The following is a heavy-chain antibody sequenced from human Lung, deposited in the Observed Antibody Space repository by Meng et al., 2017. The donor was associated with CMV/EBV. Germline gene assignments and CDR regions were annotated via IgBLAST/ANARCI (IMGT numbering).Heavy chain of an antibody. D-gene: IGHD3-22*01. Sequence: GGSXRLXCAASGFTVSSNYMSWVRQAPGKGLEWVSVIYSGGSNYYADSAKCRFTIFRDNSKNTVFLQMNSLRADDTAVYYCATSYYDVSCYSTGDYWGQGXLVTVSS. CDR3: ATSYYDVSCYSTGDY. CDR1: GFTVSSNY. V-gene: IGHV3-53*01. J-gene: IGHJ4*02. CDR2: IYSGGSN.